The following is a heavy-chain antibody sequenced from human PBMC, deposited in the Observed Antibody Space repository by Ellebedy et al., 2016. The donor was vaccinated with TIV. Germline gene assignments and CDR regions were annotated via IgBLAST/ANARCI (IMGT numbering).Heavy chain of an antibody. V-gene: IGHV3-13*01. CDR2: SGAAGDT. Sequence: PGGSLRLSCAASGFSLPGSDLHWVRRRRGKGLEWVAASGAAGDTYYPDSVRGRFTISRESAKNSFYLQMNSLTAGDTAVYYCARGGPGGDNWFFGLWGRGTQVTVSS. CDR3: ARGGPGGDNWFFGL. D-gene: IGHD3-10*01. CDR1: GFSLPGSD. J-gene: IGHJ2*01.